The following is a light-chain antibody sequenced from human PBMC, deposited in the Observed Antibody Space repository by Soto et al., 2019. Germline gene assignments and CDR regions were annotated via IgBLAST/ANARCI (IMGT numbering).Light chain of an antibody. Sequence: QSALTQPPSASGAPGQSVTISCTGTSSDVGGYNYVSWYQQHPGKAPTLIIYEVSKRPSGVPDRFSGSKSGNTASLTVSGLHAEDEADYSCSSHAGSVNVAFGGGTKLTVL. CDR3: SSHAGSVNVA. CDR2: EVS. CDR1: SSDVGGYNY. J-gene: IGLJ2*01. V-gene: IGLV2-8*01.